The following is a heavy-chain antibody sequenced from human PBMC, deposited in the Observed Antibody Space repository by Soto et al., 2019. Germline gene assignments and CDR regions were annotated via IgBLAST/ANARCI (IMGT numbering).Heavy chain of an antibody. CDR3: AGSDLVVVVAEHNWFDP. CDR2: ISYDGSNK. J-gene: IGHJ5*02. D-gene: IGHD2-15*01. V-gene: IGHV3-30-3*01. CDR1: GFTFSSYA. Sequence: QVQLVESGGGVVQPGRSLRLSCAASGFTFSSYAMHWVRQAPGKGLEWVAVISYDGSNKYYVDSVKGRFTISRDNSKNALYRQMNSLRAEDTAVYYCAGSDLVVVVAEHNWFDPWGQGTLVTVSS.